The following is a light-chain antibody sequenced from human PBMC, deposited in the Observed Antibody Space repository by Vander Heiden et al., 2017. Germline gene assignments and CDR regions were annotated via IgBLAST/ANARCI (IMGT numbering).Light chain of an antibody. CDR2: LGS. V-gene: IGKV2-28*01. CDR1: NSLMHGNGYNY. CDR3: MQTLQSPWT. J-gene: IGKJ1*01. Sequence: MTKTPPSLPVTPGAPSSIASGSSNSLMHGNGYNYLHWYLQKPGQSPQLLIYLGSLRTSGVPDRFSSSGSGTDFTLTISRVESDDFGVYYCMQTLQSPWTFGQGTKVEIK.